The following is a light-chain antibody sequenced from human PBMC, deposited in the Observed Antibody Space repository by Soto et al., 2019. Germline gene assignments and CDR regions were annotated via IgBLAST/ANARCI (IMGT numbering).Light chain of an antibody. J-gene: IGLJ1*01. Sequence: LTLPSAMCASPGPPITISCAGTKSDVGGYNYVSWYQQHPGKAPKLIISDVSNRPSGVSNRFSGSKSGNPASLTISGLQAEDEADYYCNSYTSSSTHVFGAGTKVTVL. CDR3: NSYTSSSTHV. CDR1: KSDVGGYNY. CDR2: DVS. V-gene: IGLV2-14*03.